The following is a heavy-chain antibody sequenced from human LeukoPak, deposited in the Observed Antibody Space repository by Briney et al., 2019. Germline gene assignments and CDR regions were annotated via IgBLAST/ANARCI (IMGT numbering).Heavy chain of an antibody. Sequence: ASVKVSCKASGYTFTSYDINWVRQATGQGLEWMGWMNPNSGNTGYAQKFQGRVTITRNTSISTAYMELSSLRSEDTAVYYCASPRGGIAARPGDVPLYFQHWGQGTLDTVSS. CDR2: MNPNSGNT. V-gene: IGHV1-8*03. CDR1: GYTFTSYD. J-gene: IGHJ1*01. CDR3: ASPRGGIAARPGDVPLYFQH. D-gene: IGHD6-6*01.